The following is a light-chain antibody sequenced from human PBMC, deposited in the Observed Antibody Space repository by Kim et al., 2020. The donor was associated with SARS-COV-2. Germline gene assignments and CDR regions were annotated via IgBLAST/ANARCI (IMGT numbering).Light chain of an antibody. Sequence: ELTQPPSASASLGASVTLTCTLSSGYSNYKVDWYQQRPGKGARFVMRVGTGVIVGSKGDGIPDRFSVLGSGLNRYLTIKNIQEEDESDYHCGADHGSGSNCVYVFGTGTKVTVL. J-gene: IGLJ1*01. CDR1: SGYSNYK. CDR2: VGTGVIVG. V-gene: IGLV9-49*01. CDR3: GADHGSGSNCVYV.